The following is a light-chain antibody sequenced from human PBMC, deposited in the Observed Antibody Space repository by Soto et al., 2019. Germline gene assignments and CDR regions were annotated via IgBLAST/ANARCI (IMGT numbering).Light chain of an antibody. CDR1: QGIRSS. J-gene: IGKJ2*01. V-gene: IGKV1-9*01. Sequence: DIQLTQSPPFLSASVGDRVTITCRASQGIRSSLAWYQQRPGKAPKLLIYAASILQSGVPSRFSGSGSGTEFTLTISIRQPEDFATYYCQQLNLYPPFTFGQGTKLENK. CDR2: AAS. CDR3: QQLNLYPPFT.